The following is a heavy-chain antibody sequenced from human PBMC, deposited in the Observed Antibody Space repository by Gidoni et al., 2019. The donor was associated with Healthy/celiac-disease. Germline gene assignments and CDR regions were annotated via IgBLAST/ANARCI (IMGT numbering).Heavy chain of an antibody. V-gene: IGHV3-23*01. CDR2: ISGSGGST. Sequence: EVQLLESGGGLVQPGGSLRLSCAASGFTFSSYAMSWVHQAPGKGLEWVSAISGSGGSTYYADSVKGRFTISRDNSKNTLYLQMNSLRAEDTAVYYCAKVRYYDFWSGYYDYWGQGTLVTVSS. CDR3: AKVRYYDFWSGYYDY. J-gene: IGHJ4*02. D-gene: IGHD3-3*01. CDR1: GFTFSSYA.